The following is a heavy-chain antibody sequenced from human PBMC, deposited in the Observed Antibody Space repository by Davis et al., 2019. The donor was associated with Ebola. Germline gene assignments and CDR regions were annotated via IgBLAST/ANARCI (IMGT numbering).Heavy chain of an antibody. CDR1: GYTFTGYY. CDR2: INPNSGGT. D-gene: IGHD3-22*01. Sequence: AASVKVSCKASGYTFTGYYMHWVRQAPGQGLEWMGWINPNSGGTNYAQKFQGWVTMTRDTSINTAYMELSRLRPEDTALYYCGREGRDYFDSSGRHAYYFYAIDVWGQGTTVTVSS. J-gene: IGHJ6*02. CDR3: GREGRDYFDSSGRHAYYFYAIDV. V-gene: IGHV1-2*04.